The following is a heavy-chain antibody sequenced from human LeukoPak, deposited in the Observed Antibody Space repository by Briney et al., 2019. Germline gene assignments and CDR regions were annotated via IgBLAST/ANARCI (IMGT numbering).Heavy chain of an antibody. CDR2: IYHSGST. CDR3: AREQKGIFGVVTDFFDY. D-gene: IGHD3-3*01. J-gene: IGHJ4*02. CDR1: GGSISSSSYY. Sequence: SETLSLTCTVSGGSISSSSYYWGWIRQPPGKGLEWIGSIYHSGSTNYNPSLKSRVTISVDTSKNQFSLKLSSVTAADTAVYYCAREQKGIFGVVTDFFDYWGQGTLVTVSS. V-gene: IGHV4-39*07.